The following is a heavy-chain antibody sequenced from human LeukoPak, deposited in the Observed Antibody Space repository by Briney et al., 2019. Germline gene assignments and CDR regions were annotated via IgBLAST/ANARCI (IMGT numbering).Heavy chain of an antibody. CDR1: GFTFSSYG. CDR2: INQDGSAK. J-gene: IGHJ4*02. D-gene: IGHD6-19*01. CDR3: ARASLAGDGDY. V-gene: IGHV3-7*01. Sequence: GGSLRLSCAASGFTFSSYGMHWVRQAPGKGLEWVANINQDGSAKYYVDSVKGRFTISRDNAQNSLYLQMNSLRAEDTAVYYCARASLAGDGDYWGQGILVTVSS.